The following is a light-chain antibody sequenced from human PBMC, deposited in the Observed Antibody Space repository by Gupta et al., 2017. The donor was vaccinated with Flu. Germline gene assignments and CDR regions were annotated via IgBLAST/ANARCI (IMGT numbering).Light chain of an antibody. CDR3: QQYDDWPS. Sequence: SPATLSVSPGERATRSCRASQSVSSSLAWYQQKPGQAPRLLIYDASTRATGVPARFSGGGSGTEFTLTISSLQYEDFALYCGQQYDDWPSFGGGTTVGIK. CDR2: DAS. CDR1: QSVSSS. V-gene: IGKV3-15*01. J-gene: IGKJ4*01.